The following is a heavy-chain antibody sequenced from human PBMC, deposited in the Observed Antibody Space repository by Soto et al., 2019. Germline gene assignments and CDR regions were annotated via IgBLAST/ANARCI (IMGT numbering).Heavy chain of an antibody. CDR2: INHSGST. CDR3: ARGSGTPHCTNGVCYGVIGDYYYYMDV. V-gene: IGHV4-34*01. D-gene: IGHD2-8*01. J-gene: IGHJ6*03. Sequence: SETLSLTCAVYGGSFSGYYWSWIRQPPGKGLEWIGEINHSGSTNYNPSLKSRVTISVDTSKNQFSLKLSSVTAADTAVYYCARGSGTPHCTNGVCYGVIGDYYYYMDVWGKGTTVTVSS. CDR1: GGSFSGYY.